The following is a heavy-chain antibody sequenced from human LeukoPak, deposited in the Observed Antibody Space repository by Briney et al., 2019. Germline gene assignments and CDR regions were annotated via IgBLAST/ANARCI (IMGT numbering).Heavy chain of an antibody. CDR3: ARASPAPKYYYDSSGYPRIGDY. J-gene: IGHJ4*02. CDR1: GYTFTSYG. D-gene: IGHD3-22*01. V-gene: IGHV1-18*01. Sequence: ASVKVSCKASGYTFTSYGISWVRQAPGQGLEWMGWISAYNGNTNYAQKLRGRVTMTTDTSTSTAYMELRSLRSDDTAVYYCARASPAPKYYYDSSGYPRIGDYWGQGTLVTVSS. CDR2: ISAYNGNT.